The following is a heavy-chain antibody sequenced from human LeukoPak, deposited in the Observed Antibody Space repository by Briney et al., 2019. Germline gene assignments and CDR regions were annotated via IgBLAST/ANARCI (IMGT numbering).Heavy chain of an antibody. J-gene: IGHJ4*02. Sequence: PSETLSLTCAVYGVSFRGYYWSWIRQPPGKGLEWIGEINHSGSTNYNPSLKSRVTISVDTSRNQFSLKLSSVTAADTAVYYCARARTDLDYWGQGTLVTVSS. CDR2: INHSGST. CDR1: GVSFRGYY. V-gene: IGHV4-34*01. CDR3: ARARTDLDY.